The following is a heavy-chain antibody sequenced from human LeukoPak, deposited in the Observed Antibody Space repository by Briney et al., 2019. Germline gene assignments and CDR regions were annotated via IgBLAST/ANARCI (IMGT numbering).Heavy chain of an antibody. J-gene: IGHJ4*02. CDR1: GFTFTSFG. D-gene: IGHD6-19*01. V-gene: IGHV1-18*01. CDR2: ISVYLGNT. Sequence: ASVKVSCKASGFTFTSFGFSWVRQAPGQGVEWMGWISVYLGNTNYAQKFQGRVTMTTDTSTSTAYLELRSLRSDDTAMYYCARSSNIEVAGITDYWGQGTLVTVSS. CDR3: ARSSNIEVAGITDY.